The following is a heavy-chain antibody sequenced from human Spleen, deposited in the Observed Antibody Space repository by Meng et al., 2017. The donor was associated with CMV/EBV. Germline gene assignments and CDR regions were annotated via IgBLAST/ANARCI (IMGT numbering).Heavy chain of an antibody. J-gene: IGHJ4*02. CDR1: GCSISSSSW. V-gene: IGHV4-4*02. Sequence: LTSAVSGCSISSSSWWSWVRQPPGKELEWIGEIYYSGTTYYNPSLKSRVIISVDTSKNQFSLKLSSVTAADTAVYYCARGPPGEYFDYWGQGTLVTVSS. D-gene: IGHD3-10*01. CDR2: IYYSGTT. CDR3: ARGPPGEYFDY.